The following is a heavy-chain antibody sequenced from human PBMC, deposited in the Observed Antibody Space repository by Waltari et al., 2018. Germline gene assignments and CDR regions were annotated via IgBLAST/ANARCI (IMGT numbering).Heavy chain of an antibody. CDR2: IYYSGST. V-gene: IGHV4-59*01. J-gene: IGHJ4*02. Sequence: QVQLQESGPGLVKPSETLSLTCTVSGGPISSYYRGWIRQPPGKGLEWIGYIYYSGSTNYNPSLKSRVTISVDTSKNQFSLKLSSVTAADTAVYYCARGTTWYDFWSGYYVDYWGQGTLVTVSS. D-gene: IGHD3-3*01. CDR3: ARGTTWYDFWSGYYVDY. CDR1: GGPISSYY.